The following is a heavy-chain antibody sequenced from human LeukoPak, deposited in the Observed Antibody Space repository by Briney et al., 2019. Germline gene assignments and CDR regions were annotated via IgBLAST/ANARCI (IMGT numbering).Heavy chain of an antibody. J-gene: IGHJ4*02. V-gene: IGHV3-64*02. CDR1: GFSFRSYA. CDR2: ISRSGNTT. D-gene: IGHD6-13*01. CDR3: ATPGSS. Sequence: GSLRLSCTASGFSFRSYAMHWVRQAPGKGLEYVSAISRSGNTTYYADSVKGRFIVSRDNSKKTLFLQMSDLRPEDTAVYYCATPGSSWGQGSLVIVSS.